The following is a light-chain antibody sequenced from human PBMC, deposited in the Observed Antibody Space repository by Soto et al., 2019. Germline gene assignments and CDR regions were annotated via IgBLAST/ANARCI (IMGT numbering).Light chain of an antibody. CDR3: HQTYSVPQT. CDR1: QSIKNY. CDR2: AAS. Sequence: DIQMTQSPSSLSASVGDRVTITCRASQSIKNYLNWYQQKPGKAPKVLIYAASTLETGVPSRFSGSGSATDFTLIISSLQPEDFATYYCHQTYSVPQTFGQGTKVEIK. V-gene: IGKV1-39*01. J-gene: IGKJ1*01.